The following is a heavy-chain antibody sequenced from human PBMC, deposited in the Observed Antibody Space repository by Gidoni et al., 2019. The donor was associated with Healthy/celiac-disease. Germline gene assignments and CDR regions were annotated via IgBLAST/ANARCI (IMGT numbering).Heavy chain of an antibody. J-gene: IGHJ4*02. Sequence: EVQLVESGGGLVTPGGSLRLSCAASGFTFSSYSMNWVRQAPGKGLEWVSSISSSSSYIYYADSVKGRFTISRDNAKNSLYLQMNSLRAEDTAVYYCASLQGATGAFDYWGQGTLVTVSS. CDR2: ISSSSSYI. D-gene: IGHD5-12*01. V-gene: IGHV3-21*01. CDR3: ASLQGATGAFDY. CDR1: GFTFSSYS.